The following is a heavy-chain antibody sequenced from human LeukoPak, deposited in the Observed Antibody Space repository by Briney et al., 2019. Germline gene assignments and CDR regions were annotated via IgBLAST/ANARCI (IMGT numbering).Heavy chain of an antibody. D-gene: IGHD3-22*01. CDR2: IYYSGST. CDR3: AREMNYYDSTGYYLHYFEY. V-gene: IGHV4-39*02. J-gene: IGHJ4*02. CDR1: GGSISSSSYY. Sequence: SETLSLTCTVSGGSISSSSYYWGWIRQPPGKGLEWIGSIYYSGSTYYNPSLKSRVTISVDTSKNQFSLKLSSVTAADTAVYYCAREMNYYDSTGYYLHYFEYWGQGTLVTVSS.